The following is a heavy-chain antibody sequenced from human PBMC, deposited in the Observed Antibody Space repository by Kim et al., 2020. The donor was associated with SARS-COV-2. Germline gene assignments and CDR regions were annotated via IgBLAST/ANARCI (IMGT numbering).Heavy chain of an antibody. J-gene: IGHJ4*02. CDR1: GFTFSSYS. Sequence: GGSLRLSCAASGFTFSSYSMNWVRQAPGKGLEWVSYISSSSSTIYYADSVKGRFTISRDNAKNSLYLQMNSLRAEDTAVYYCARGTYGSGSLFDYWGQGTLVTVSS. CDR3: ARGTYGSGSLFDY. V-gene: IGHV3-48*04. D-gene: IGHD3-10*01. CDR2: ISSSSSTI.